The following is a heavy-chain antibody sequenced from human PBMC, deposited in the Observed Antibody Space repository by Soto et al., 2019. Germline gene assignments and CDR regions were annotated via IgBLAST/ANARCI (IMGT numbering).Heavy chain of an antibody. Sequence: GGSLRLSCAASGFTFSSYAMSWVRQAPGKGLEWVSAISGSGGSTYYADSVKGRFTISRDNSKNTLYLQMNSLRAEDTAVYYCAKGVYIWGSYPTRPFNWFDPWGQGTLVTVSS. CDR2: ISGSGGST. CDR3: AKGVYIWGSYPTRPFNWFDP. CDR1: GFTFSSYA. V-gene: IGHV3-23*01. D-gene: IGHD3-16*02. J-gene: IGHJ5*02.